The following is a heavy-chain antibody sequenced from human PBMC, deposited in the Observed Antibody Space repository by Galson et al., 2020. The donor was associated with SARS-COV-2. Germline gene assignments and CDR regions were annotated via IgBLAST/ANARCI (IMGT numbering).Heavy chain of an antibody. Sequence: ASVKVSCKASAYTFTDYYMHWVRQAPGQGLEWMGWINPKNGATKYAQKFQGRVTMTRDTSISTAYMELSSLKSDDTAVYYCTRDREYCGGGSCYSEMGGYDLWGQGTLVTASS. D-gene: IGHD2-15*01. CDR1: AYTFTDYY. V-gene: IGHV1-2*02. CDR3: TRDREYCGGGSCYSEMGGYDL. CDR2: INPKNGAT. J-gene: IGHJ3*01.